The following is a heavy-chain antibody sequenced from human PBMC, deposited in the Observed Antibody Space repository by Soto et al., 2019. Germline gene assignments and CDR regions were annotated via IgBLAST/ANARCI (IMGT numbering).Heavy chain of an antibody. CDR2: ISAYNGNT. D-gene: IGHD3-10*02. CDR1: GYTFSSYG. Sequence: QVQLVQSGAEVKKPGASVKVSCKASGYTFSSYGISWVRQAPGQGLEWMGWISAYNGNTNYAQKLQGRVTMTTDTSRRTAYMVLRSLRSDYTAIYYCARDMGDCSGSYYGYWGQGTLVTVSS. CDR3: ARDMGDCSGSYYGY. J-gene: IGHJ4*02. V-gene: IGHV1-18*01.